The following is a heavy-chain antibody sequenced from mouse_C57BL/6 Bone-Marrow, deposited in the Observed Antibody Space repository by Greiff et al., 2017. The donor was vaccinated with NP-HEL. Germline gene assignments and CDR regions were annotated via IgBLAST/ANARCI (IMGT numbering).Heavy chain of an antibody. Sequence: EVQLQQSGPELVKPGDSVKISCKASGYSFTGYFMNWVMQSHGKSLEWIGRINPYNGDTFYNQKFKGKATLTVDKSSSTAHMELRSLTSEDSAVYYCARSGTTVVATDYAMDYWGQGTSVTVSS. V-gene: IGHV1-20*01. J-gene: IGHJ4*01. D-gene: IGHD1-1*01. CDR1: GYSFTGYF. CDR2: INPYNGDT. CDR3: ARSGTTVVATDYAMDY.